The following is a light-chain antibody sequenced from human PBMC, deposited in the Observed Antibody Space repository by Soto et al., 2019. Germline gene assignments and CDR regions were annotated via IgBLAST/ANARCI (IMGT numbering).Light chain of an antibody. V-gene: IGKV3-20*01. CDR2: GAS. Sequence: EIVLTQSPGTLSFSPGERATLSCRASQSVGSSLSWYQQKPGQAPRLLFYGASTRATGIPDRFSGSGSGTDFTLTISRLEPEDFAVYHCQQYGSSPRTFGQGTRLENK. CDR3: QQYGSSPRT. CDR1: QSVGSS. J-gene: IGKJ5*01.